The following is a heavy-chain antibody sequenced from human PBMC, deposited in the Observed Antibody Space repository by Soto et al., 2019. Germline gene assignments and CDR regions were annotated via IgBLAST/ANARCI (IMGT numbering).Heavy chain of an antibody. D-gene: IGHD3-9*01. CDR2: ISPHNGNT. CDR3: ATLDWGTFDV. V-gene: IGHV1-18*01. J-gene: IGHJ4*02. CDR1: GYVFLGYA. Sequence: HLVQSAAEVKKPGASVKVFCKASGYVFLGYAITWVRQAPGHGLEWMGGISPHNGNTKYAQKFQGRMIMTTDTSTDTAYMELRSLISDDTATYYCATLDWGTFDVWGQGTLVTVSS.